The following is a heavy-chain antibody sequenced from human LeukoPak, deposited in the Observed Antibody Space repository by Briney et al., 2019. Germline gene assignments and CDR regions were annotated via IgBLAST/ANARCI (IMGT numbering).Heavy chain of an antibody. J-gene: IGHJ3*02. CDR1: GYTLTELS. D-gene: IGHD2-2*01. CDR3: ATAPAYGDDAFDI. V-gene: IGHV1-24*01. CDR2: FDPEDGET. Sequence: SVKVSCKVSGYTLTELSMHWVRQAPGKGLEWMGGFDPEDGETIYAQKFQGRVTMTEDTSTDTAYMELSSLRSEDTAVYYCATAPAYGDDAFDIWGQGTMVTVSS.